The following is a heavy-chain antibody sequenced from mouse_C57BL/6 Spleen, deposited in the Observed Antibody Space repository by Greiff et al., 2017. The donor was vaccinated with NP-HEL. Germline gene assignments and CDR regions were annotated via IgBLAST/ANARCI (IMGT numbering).Heavy chain of an antibody. CDR1: GYTFTSYW. V-gene: IGHV1-50*01. CDR2: IDPSDSYT. J-gene: IGHJ2*01. D-gene: IGHD1-1*01. Sequence: QVQLQPPGAELVKPGASVKLSCKASGYTFTSYWMQWVKQRPGQGLEWIGEIDPSDSYTNYNQKFKGKATLTVDTSSRTAYMQLSSLTSEDSAVYYCARRVLITTVVGPVDYWGQGTTRTVSS. CDR3: ARRVLITTVVGPVDY.